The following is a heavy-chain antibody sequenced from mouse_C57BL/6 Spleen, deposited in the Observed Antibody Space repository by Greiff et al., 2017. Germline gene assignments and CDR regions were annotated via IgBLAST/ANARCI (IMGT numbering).Heavy chain of an antibody. CDR1: GYTFPGYW. J-gene: IGHJ4*01. V-gene: IGHV1-9*01. CDR3: ARRDYGNYSYAMDY. D-gene: IGHD2-1*01. CDR2: ILPGSGST. Sequence: VQLQQSGAELMKPGASVKLSCKATGYTFPGYWIEWVKQRPGEILPGSGSTNYNEKFKGKATFTADTSSNTAYMPLSSLTTEDSAISYCARRDYGNYSYAMDYWGQGTSVTVSS.